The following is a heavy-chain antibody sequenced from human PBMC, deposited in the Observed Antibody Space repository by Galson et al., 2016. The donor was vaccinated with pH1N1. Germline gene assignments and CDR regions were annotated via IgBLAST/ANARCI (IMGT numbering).Heavy chain of an antibody. J-gene: IGHJ4*02. V-gene: IGHV3-7*01. Sequence: SLRLSCAASGFTFSSYWMSWVRQAPGKGLEWVANIKQDGSEEYYVDSVKGRFTISRDNAKKSLYLQMNSLRAEDTAVYFCVGPLGNPPGYWGQGTLVTVSS. D-gene: IGHD1-14*01. CDR1: GFTFSSYW. CDR3: VGPLGNPPGY. CDR2: IKQDGSEE.